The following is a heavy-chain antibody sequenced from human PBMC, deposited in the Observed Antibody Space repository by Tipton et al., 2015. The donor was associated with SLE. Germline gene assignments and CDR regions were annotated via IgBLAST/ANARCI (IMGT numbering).Heavy chain of an antibody. CDR2: ITWDGRKT. D-gene: IGHD2-15*01. J-gene: IGHJ4*02. CDR1: GFTFSSYW. CDR3: AKDEEGYCDGVRCYGGHFDF. Sequence: GSLRLSCAASGFTFSSYWMYWVRQAPGKGPQWVSLITWDGRKTFYGDSVEGRFTISRDNAKNSLFLQMNSLRTEDTALYYCAKDEEGYCDGVRCYGGHFDFWGQGSLVTVSS. V-gene: IGHV3-43*01.